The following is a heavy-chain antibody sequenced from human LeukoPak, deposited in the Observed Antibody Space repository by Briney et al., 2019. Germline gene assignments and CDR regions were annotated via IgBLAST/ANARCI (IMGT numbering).Heavy chain of an antibody. Sequence: SGGSLRLSCAASGFTFNSYSMNWVRQAPGKGLEWVSSISSSSSYIYYADSVKGRFTISRDNAKNSLYLQMNSLRAEDTAVYYCARDQPYCSSTSCHRGGFDYWGQGTLVTVSS. CDR3: ARDQPYCSSTSCHRGGFDY. CDR2: ISSSSSYI. CDR1: GFTFNSYS. V-gene: IGHV3-21*01. J-gene: IGHJ4*02. D-gene: IGHD2-2*02.